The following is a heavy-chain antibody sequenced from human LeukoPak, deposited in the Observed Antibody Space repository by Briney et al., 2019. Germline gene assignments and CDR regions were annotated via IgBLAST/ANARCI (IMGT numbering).Heavy chain of an antibody. CDR2: ISFTGGTT. CDR3: ALQGSDARITYWYFDL. CDR1: GFSFSSYA. V-gene: IGHV3-23*01. J-gene: IGHJ2*01. Sequence: QTGGPLRLSCAASGFSFSSYAMSWVRQAPGKGLEWVSGISFTGGTTYYADSVTGRFTVSRDDSKSTLYLEMRSLTVDDTAVYYCALQGSDARITYWYFDLWGRGTLVAVSS. D-gene: IGHD2/OR15-2a*01.